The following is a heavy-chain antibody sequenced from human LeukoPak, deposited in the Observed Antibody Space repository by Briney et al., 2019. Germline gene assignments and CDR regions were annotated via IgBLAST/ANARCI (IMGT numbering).Heavy chain of an antibody. CDR2: INPNSGGT. Sequence: GASVKVSCKASGYTFTGYYMHWVRQAPGQGLEWMGWINPNSGGTNYAQKFQGRVTMTRDTSNSTAYMELSRLRSDDTAVYYCARGTYYYDSSGLNDYWGQGTLVTVSS. CDR1: GYTFTGYY. V-gene: IGHV1-2*02. CDR3: ARGTYYYDSSGLNDY. J-gene: IGHJ4*02. D-gene: IGHD3-22*01.